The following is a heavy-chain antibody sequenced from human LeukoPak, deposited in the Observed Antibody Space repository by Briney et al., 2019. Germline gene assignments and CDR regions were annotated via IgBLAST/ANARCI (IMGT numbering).Heavy chain of an antibody. CDR3: ARQTAMGRSGDY. Sequence: GEPLKISCKGSGYSFTSYWIGWVRQMPGKGLEWMGIIYPGDSDTRYSPSFQGQVTISVDKSLTTADLQWNSLKASDTAMYYCARQTAMGRSGDYWGQGTLVTVSS. J-gene: IGHJ4*02. D-gene: IGHD5-18*01. CDR1: GYSFTSYW. V-gene: IGHV5-51*01. CDR2: IYPGDSDT.